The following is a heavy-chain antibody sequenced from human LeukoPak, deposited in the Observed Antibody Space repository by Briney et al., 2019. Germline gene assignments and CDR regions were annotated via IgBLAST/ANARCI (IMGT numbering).Heavy chain of an antibody. V-gene: IGHV1-2*02. CDR2: INPNSGGT. CDR1: GYTFTGYY. D-gene: IGHD3-3*01. CDR3: ARNHYDFWSDHYYYGMDV. Sequence: ASVKVSCKASGYTFTGYYMHWVRQAPGQGLEWMGWINPNSGGTNYAQKFQGRVTMTRDTSISTAYMELSRLRSDDTAVYYCARNHYDFWSDHYYYGMDVWGQGTTVTVSS. J-gene: IGHJ6*02.